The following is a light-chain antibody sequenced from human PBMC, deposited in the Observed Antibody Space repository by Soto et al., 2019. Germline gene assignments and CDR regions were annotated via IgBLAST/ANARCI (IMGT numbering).Light chain of an antibody. J-gene: IGLJ3*02. CDR2: EVS. Sequence: QSALTQPPSASGSPGQSVTISCTGTSSDVGGYKYVSWYQQHPGKAPKLMIYEVSKRPSGVPDRFSGSKSGNTASLTVSGLQAEDEADYYCASYEARNNWVFGGGNQLTVL. CDR1: SSDVGGYKY. V-gene: IGLV2-8*01. CDR3: ASYEARNNWV.